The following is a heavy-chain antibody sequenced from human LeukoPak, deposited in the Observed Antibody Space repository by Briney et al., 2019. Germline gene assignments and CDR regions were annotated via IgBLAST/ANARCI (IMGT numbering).Heavy chain of an antibody. D-gene: IGHD5-24*01. CDR2: IYYSGST. CDR3: ARVGPQWLQFSIGY. CDR1: GGSFSSSSYY. J-gene: IGHJ4*02. V-gene: IGHV4-39*07. Sequence: SETLSLTCTVSGGSFSSSSYYWGWIRQPPGKGLEWIGSIYYSGSTYYNPSLKSRVTISVDTSKNQFSLKLSSVTAANTAVYYCARVGPQWLQFSIGYWGQGTLVTVSP.